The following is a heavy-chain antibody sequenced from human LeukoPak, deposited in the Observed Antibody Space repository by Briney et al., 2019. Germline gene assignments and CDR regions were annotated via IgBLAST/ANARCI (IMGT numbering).Heavy chain of an antibody. CDR3: ASFPPYMVRTDAFDI. D-gene: IGHD3-10*01. CDR1: GFTFSNYG. V-gene: IGHV3-30*02. J-gene: IGHJ3*02. Sequence: PGGSLRLSCAASGFTFSNYGMHWVRQAPGKGLEWVAFIRYDGSNKYYADSVKGRFTISRDNSKNTLYLQMNSLRAEDTAVYYCASFPPYMVRTDAFDIWGQGTMVTVSS. CDR2: IRYDGSNK.